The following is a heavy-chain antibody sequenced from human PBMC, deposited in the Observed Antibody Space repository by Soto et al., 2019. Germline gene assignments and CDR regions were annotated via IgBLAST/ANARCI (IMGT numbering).Heavy chain of an antibody. V-gene: IGHV3-33*01. Sequence: GESLKISCAASGFTFSSYGMHWVRQAPGKGLEWVAVIWFDGSNKDYADSVKGRFAISRDHYKNTLYLQMNNLRAEDTAVYYCARDAYLGSGSYAFWGHGTLVTVSS. CDR2: IWFDGSNK. CDR1: GFTFSSYG. CDR3: ARDAYLGSGSYAF. J-gene: IGHJ4*01. D-gene: IGHD3-10*01.